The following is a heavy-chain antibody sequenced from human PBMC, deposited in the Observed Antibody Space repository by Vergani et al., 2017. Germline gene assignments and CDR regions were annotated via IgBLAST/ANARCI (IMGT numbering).Heavy chain of an antibody. CDR3: ARRDGITGTLYFDY. J-gene: IGHJ4*02. V-gene: IGHV3-33*01. CDR2: IWYDGSNK. Sequence: QVQLVESGGGVVQPGRSLRLSCAASGFTFSSYGMHWVRQAPGKGLEWVAVIWYDGSNKYYADSVKGRFTISRDNSKNTLYLQMNSLRAEDTAVYYCARRDGITGTLYFDYWGQGTLVTVSS. CDR1: GFTFSSYG. D-gene: IGHD1-20*01.